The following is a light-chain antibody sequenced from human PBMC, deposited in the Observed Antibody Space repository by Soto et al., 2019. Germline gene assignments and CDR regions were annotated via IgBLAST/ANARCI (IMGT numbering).Light chain of an antibody. CDR1: QSVSRY. V-gene: IGKV3-11*01. CDR2: DAS. Sequence: EIVLTQSPATLSLSPGERATLSCRASQSVSRYLAWYQQKPGQAPRLLIYDASNRATGIPARFSGSGSGTEFTLTISSLEPEDFAVYYCQQRSNWTRTFGQGTKLEIK. J-gene: IGKJ2*01. CDR3: QQRSNWTRT.